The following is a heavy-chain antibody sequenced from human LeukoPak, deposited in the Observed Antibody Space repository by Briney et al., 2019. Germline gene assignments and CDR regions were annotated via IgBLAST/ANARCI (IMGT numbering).Heavy chain of an antibody. CDR3: VGARSSLWSRQVSIWFDP. CDR1: GFTFSHHW. V-gene: IGHV3-7*01. CDR2: IKFDGSEK. D-gene: IGHD2-2*01. J-gene: IGHJ5*02. Sequence: GGSLRLSCSGSGFTFSHHWMTWVRQAPGKGLEWVANIKFDGSEKFYGDSVKGRFTIPRDNAKNSLYLQMNSLRAEDTATYFCVGARSSLWSRQVSIWFDPWGQGTLVTVSS.